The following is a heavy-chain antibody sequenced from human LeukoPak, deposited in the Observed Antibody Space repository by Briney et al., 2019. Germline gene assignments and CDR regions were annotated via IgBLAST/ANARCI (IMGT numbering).Heavy chain of an antibody. V-gene: IGHV4-39*07. CDR3: ARYSSSGNEYFDY. Sequence: SETLSLTCTVSGGSISSSSYYWGWIRQPPGKGLEWIGSIYYSGSTYYNPSLKSRVTISVDTSMNQFSLKLSSVTAADTAVYYCARYSSSGNEYFDYWGQGTLVTVSS. D-gene: IGHD6-6*01. CDR2: IYYSGST. CDR1: GGSISSSSYY. J-gene: IGHJ4*02.